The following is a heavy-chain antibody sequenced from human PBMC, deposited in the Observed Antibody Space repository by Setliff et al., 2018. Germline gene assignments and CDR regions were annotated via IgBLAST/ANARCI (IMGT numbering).Heavy chain of an antibody. V-gene: IGHV3-23*01. CDR2: ISTSGVST. D-gene: IGHD6-6*01. Sequence: GGSLRLSCAASGFTFSSHAMSWVRQAPGKGLEWVSGISTSGVSTYYADSVKGRFTLSRDNSKNTLYLQMNSLRAEDTAVYYCARGSYSSSFGGQGTLVTVS. CDR1: GFTFSSHA. J-gene: IGHJ4*02. CDR3: ARGSYSSSF.